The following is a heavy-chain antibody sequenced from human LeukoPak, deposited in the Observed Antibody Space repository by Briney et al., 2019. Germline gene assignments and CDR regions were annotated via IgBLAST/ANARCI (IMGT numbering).Heavy chain of an antibody. CDR1: GFTFRSHA. Sequence: GGSLRLSCAASGFTFRSHAMSWVRQAPGKGLAWVSTISGGGDNTDYADSAKGRFTISRDSSKNTITLHMHSLRVEDTAVYYCAREGLGAAAGTFDYWGQGTLVTVSS. V-gene: IGHV3-23*01. CDR3: AREGLGAAAGTFDY. CDR2: ISGGGDNT. D-gene: IGHD6-13*01. J-gene: IGHJ4*02.